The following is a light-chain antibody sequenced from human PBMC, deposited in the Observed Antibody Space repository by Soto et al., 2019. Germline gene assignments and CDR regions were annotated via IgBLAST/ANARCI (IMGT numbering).Light chain of an antibody. CDR1: QNIATY. V-gene: IGKV1-39*01. CDR3: QQSYSSPTWT. J-gene: IGKJ1*01. Sequence: DIQMTQSPSSLSATVGDRVTITCRASQNIATYLNWYQQTPGKAPKLLIYTASTLQSGVPSRFSGSGSGTDFTLTISSLQPEDFATFYCQQSYSSPTWTFGQGTKVDIK. CDR2: TAS.